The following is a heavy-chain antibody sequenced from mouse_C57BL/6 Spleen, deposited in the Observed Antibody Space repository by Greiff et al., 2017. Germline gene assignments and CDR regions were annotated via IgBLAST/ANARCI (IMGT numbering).Heavy chain of an antibody. J-gene: IGHJ4*01. Sequence: QVQLQQSGPGLVQPSQSLSITCTVSGFSLTSYGVHWVRQSPGKGLEWLGVIWSGGSTDYNAAFISRLSISKDNSKSQVFFKMNSLQADDTAIYYWASYGYGRYYAMGYWGQGTSVTVSS. D-gene: IGHD2-2*01. V-gene: IGHV2-2*01. CDR3: ASYGYGRYYAMGY. CDR1: GFSLTSYG. CDR2: IWSGGST.